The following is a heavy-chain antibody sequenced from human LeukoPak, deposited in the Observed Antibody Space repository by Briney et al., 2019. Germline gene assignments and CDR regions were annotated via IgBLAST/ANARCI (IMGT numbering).Heavy chain of an antibody. CDR2: IKQDGSEK. V-gene: IGHV3-7*01. J-gene: IGHJ4*02. Sequence: PGGSLRLSCAASGFTFSIYWMDWVPQAPGKGLECVSNIKQDGSEKYYVDSVKGRFTISRDNPKNSLYLQMNSLRAEDTAVYYCARDTSTVVTVFYFDYWGQGTLVTVSS. D-gene: IGHD4-23*01. CDR3: ARDTSTVVTVFYFDY. CDR1: GFTFSIYW.